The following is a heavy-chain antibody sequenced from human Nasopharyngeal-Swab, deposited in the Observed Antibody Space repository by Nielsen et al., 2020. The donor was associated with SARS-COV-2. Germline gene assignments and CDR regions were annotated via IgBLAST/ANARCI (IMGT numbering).Heavy chain of an antibody. CDR2: IIPILGIA. J-gene: IGHJ6*02. V-gene: IGHV1-69*04. Sequence: SVKVSCKASGGTFSSYAISWVRQAPGQGLEWMGRIIPILGIANYAQKFQGRVTITADKSTSTAYMELSSLRSEDTAVYYCARSHCSGGSCYVTGYYYGMDVWGQGTAVTVSS. CDR1: GGTFSSYA. CDR3: ARSHCSGGSCYVTGYYYGMDV. D-gene: IGHD2-15*01.